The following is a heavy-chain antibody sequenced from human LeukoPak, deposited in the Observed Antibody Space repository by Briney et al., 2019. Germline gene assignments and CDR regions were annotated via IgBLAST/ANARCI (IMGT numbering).Heavy chain of an antibody. CDR1: GYSFTSYG. D-gene: IGHD4-11*01. Sequence: GASVKVSCKASGYSFTSYGITWVRQAPGQGLEWMGWISGYNGHTNYAQKFQGRVTMTTDTSTSTAYMELSSLRSEDTAVYYCARGDYNDNWFDPWGQGTLVTVSS. J-gene: IGHJ5*02. V-gene: IGHV1-18*01. CDR3: ARGDYNDNWFDP. CDR2: ISGYNGHT.